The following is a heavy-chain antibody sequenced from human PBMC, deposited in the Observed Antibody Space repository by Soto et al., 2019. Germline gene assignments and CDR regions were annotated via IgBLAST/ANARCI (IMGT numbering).Heavy chain of an antibody. CDR1: GFTFSSYG. J-gene: IGHJ4*02. D-gene: IGHD2-15*01. Sequence: GGSLRLSCAASGFTFSSYGMHWVRQAPGKGLEWVAVIWYDGSNKYYAESVKGRFTISRDNSKNTLYLQMNSLRAEDTAVYYCARALGYCSGGSCYYLDYWGQGTLVTVSS. CDR3: ARALGYCSGGSCYYLDY. CDR2: IWYDGSNK. V-gene: IGHV3-33*01.